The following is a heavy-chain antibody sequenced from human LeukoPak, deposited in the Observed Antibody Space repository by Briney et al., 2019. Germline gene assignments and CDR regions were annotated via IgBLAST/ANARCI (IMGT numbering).Heavy chain of an antibody. CDR3: ARDGATVTTFNYDAFDI. Sequence: PSETLSLTCTVSGGSISSYYWGWIRQPSGKGLEWIGYIYYSGSTNYNPSLKSRVTISVDTSKNQFSLKLSSVTAADTAVYYCARDGATVTTFNYDAFDIWGQGTMVTVSS. CDR1: GGSISSYY. V-gene: IGHV4-59*01. D-gene: IGHD4-17*01. J-gene: IGHJ3*02. CDR2: IYYSGST.